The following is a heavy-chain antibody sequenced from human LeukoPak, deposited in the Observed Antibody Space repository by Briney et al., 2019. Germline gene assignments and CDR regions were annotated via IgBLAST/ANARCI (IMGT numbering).Heavy chain of an antibody. V-gene: IGHV4-59*08. D-gene: IGHD3-16*01. CDR2: IYNRGST. Sequence: SETLSLTCTVSGGSISTYYWSWIRQPPGEGLEWIGYIYNRGSTKYNPPLKSRVTMSLDTSKNQCSLKLTSVSAADTAVYYCARLKLGAYFDLWGRGTLVTVSS. CDR3: ARLKLGAYFDL. J-gene: IGHJ2*01. CDR1: GGSISTYY.